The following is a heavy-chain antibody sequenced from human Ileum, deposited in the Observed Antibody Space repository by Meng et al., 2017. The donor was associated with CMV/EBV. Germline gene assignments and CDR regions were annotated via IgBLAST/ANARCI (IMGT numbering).Heavy chain of an antibody. CDR3: ARSPHYTSGWGWFDP. J-gene: IGHJ5*02. Sequence: SETLSLTCTVSGGSVSSATHYWSWIRQPPGKGLEWIGYIYHSGSTHYNPSLKSRVTISVDTSKNQFSLNLSPATAADTAVYYCARSPHYTSGWGWFDPWGQGTLVTVSS. D-gene: IGHD3-10*01. CDR2: IYHSGST. V-gene: IGHV4-61*01. CDR1: GGSVSSATHY.